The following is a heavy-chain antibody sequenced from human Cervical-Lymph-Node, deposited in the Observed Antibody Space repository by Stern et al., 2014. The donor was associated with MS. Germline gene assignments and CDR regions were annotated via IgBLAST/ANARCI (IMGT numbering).Heavy chain of an antibody. Sequence: EMQLVESGGGLVKPGGSLRLSCAASGFTFSSYSMNWVRQAPGKGLEWVSSISSSSSYIYYADSVKGRFTISRDNAKNSLYLQMNSLRAEDTAVYYCARDGLSDYPSLTTDYWGQGTLVTVSS. D-gene: IGHD1-14*01. CDR3: ARDGLSDYPSLTTDY. CDR2: ISSSSSYI. V-gene: IGHV3-21*01. CDR1: GFTFSSYS. J-gene: IGHJ4*02.